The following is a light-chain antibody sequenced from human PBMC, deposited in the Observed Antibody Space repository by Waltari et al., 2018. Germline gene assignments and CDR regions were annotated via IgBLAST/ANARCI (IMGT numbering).Light chain of an antibody. V-gene: IGLV2-14*03. CDR3: SSYTTGRTVVI. CDR2: DVS. J-gene: IGLJ2*01. Sequence: QSALTQPASVSGSPGQSITISCTGTNDDIGAYNYVSWYQLHPGQAPKLIIYDVSKRPSGVSYRFSGSKSANTASLTISDLQAEDDNDYYCSSYTTGRTVVIFGGGTKLTVL. CDR1: NDDIGAYNY.